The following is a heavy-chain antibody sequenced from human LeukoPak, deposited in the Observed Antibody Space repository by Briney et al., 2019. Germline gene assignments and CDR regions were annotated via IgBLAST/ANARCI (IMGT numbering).Heavy chain of an antibody. CDR2: ISAYNGNT. J-gene: IGHJ6*03. CDR3: ARGGGATMNYYYYYMDV. V-gene: IGHV1-18*01. D-gene: IGHD1-26*01. Sequence: ASVKVSCKASGYTFTSYGISWVRQAPGQGLEWMGWISAYNGNTNYAQKLQGRVTMTTDTSTSTAYMELRSLRSDDTAVYYCARGGGATMNYYYYYMDVWGKGTTVTISS. CDR1: GYTFTSYG.